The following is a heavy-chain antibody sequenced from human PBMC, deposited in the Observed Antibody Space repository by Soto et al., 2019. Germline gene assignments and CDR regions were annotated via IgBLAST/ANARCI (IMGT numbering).Heavy chain of an antibody. V-gene: IGHV3-66*01. CDR3: ARDILATEYYYDSSGYYDVY. CDR2: IYSGGST. J-gene: IGHJ4*02. CDR1: GFTFSSNY. D-gene: IGHD3-22*01. Sequence: GGSMRLSYAASGFTFSSNYMSWVRQAPGKGLEWVSVIYSGGSTYYADSVKGRFTISRDNSKNTLYLQMNSLRAEDTAVYYCARDILATEYYYDSSGYYDVYWGQGTRVTVS.